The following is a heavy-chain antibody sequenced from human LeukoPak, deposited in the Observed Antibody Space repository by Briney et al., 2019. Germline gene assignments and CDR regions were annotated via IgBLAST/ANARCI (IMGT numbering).Heavy chain of an antibody. V-gene: IGHV4-4*07. CDR3: RVTTNEGLDY. CDR2: IYTSGST. D-gene: IGHD4-11*01. J-gene: IGHJ4*02. CDR1: GGSISSYY. Sequence: SETLSLTCTVSGGSISSYYWSWIRQPAGKGLEWIGRIYTSGSTNYNPSLKSRVTMSVDTSKNQFSLKLSSATAADTAVYYCRVTTNEGLDYWGQGTLVTVSS.